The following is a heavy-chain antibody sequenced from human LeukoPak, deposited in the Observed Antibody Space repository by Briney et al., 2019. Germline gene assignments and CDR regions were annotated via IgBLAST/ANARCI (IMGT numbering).Heavy chain of an antibody. J-gene: IGHJ3*02. CDR3: ARDQNYEDAFDI. CDR2: FDPEDGET. Sequence: ASVKVSCKFSGYTLTELSMHWVRQAPGKGLERMGGFDPEDGETIYAQKFQGRVTMTEDTSTDTAYMELSRLRSDDTAVYYCARDQNYEDAFDIWGQGTMVTVSS. D-gene: IGHD1-7*01. CDR1: GYTLTELS. V-gene: IGHV1-24*01.